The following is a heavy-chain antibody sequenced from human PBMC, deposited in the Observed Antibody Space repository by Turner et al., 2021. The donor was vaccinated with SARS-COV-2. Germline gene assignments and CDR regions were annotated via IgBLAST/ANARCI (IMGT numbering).Heavy chain of an antibody. CDR1: DFTFNKYW. CDR3: ARPYSSGWYINFIF. Sequence: ELKLEEAGGGLVQPGWTLRHSCAASDFTFNKYWITCVRQAPGKGLEWVSNIMEDGSDNYYGDSVKGRFTISRDNANNSMYLQMNTLRSEDTALYYCARPYSSGWYINFIFWGQGTLVTVSS. J-gene: IGHJ1*01. V-gene: IGHV3-7*01. CDR2: IMEDGSDN. D-gene: IGHD6-19*01.